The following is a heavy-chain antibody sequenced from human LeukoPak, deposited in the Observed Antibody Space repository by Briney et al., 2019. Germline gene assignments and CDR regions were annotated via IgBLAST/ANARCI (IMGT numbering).Heavy chain of an antibody. CDR1: GYTFTSYG. CDR3: ARDLIPDAYIVDGPSNYYYYYGMDV. D-gene: IGHD2-15*01. CDR2: IIPIFGTA. J-gene: IGHJ6*02. Sequence: ASVKVSCKASGYTFTSYGISWVRQAPGQGLEWMGGIIPIFGTANYAQKFQGRVTITADESTSTAYMELSSLRSEDTAVYYCARDLIPDAYIVDGPSNYYYYYGMDVWGQGTTVTVSS. V-gene: IGHV1-69*13.